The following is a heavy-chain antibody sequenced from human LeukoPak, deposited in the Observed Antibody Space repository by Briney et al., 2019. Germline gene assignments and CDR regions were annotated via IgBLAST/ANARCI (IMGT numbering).Heavy chain of an antibody. CDR2: ISGSGGST. V-gene: IGHV3-23*01. D-gene: IGHD6-6*01. Sequence: GGSLRLSCAASGFTFSSYGMSWVRQAPGKGLEWVSAISGSGGSTYYADSVKGRFTISRDNSKNTLYLQMNSLRAEDTAVYYCARDEYSSSSDGFDSWGQGTLVTVSS. J-gene: IGHJ4*02. CDR1: GFTFSSYG. CDR3: ARDEYSSSSDGFDS.